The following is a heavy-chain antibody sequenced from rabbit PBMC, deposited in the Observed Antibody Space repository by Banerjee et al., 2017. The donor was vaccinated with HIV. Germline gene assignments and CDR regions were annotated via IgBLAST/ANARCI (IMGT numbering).Heavy chain of an antibody. CDR3: AIDPHAGTMGL. J-gene: IGHJ6*01. CDR2: IYGGSSGAT. CDR1: GWSFSSYGY. D-gene: IGHD4-2*01. Sequence: QEQLEESGGDLVKPEGSLTLTCTASGWSFSSYGYMCWVRQAPGKGLEWITCIYGGSSGATYYASWAKGRFTISKTSSTTVTLQMTGLTAADTATYFCAIDPHAGTMGLWGPGTLVTVS. V-gene: IGHV1S45*01.